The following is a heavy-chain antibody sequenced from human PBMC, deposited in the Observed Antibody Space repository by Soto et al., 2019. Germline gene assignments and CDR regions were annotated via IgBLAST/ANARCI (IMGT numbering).Heavy chain of an antibody. CDR1: GGSINSYW. D-gene: IGHD3-3*01. CDR3: ARDRPYYDFWSGYEVTHYYGMDV. Sequence: SETLSLTCSVSGGSINSYWWSWIRQPAGKGLEWIGRVYSTGTTDYNPSLNSRATMSVETSKNQFSLKLTSVTAADTAVYYCARDRPYYDFWSGYEVTHYYGMDVWGQGTTVTVSS. CDR2: VYSTGTT. V-gene: IGHV4-4*07. J-gene: IGHJ6*02.